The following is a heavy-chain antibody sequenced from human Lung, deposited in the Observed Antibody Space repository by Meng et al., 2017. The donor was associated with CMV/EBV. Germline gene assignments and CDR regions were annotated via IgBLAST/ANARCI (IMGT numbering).Heavy chain of an antibody. Sequence: GESLKISCAASGFSFSSYGMQWVRQAPGKGLEWVAFIRYDGSNKYYVDSVKGRFTISRDNSKNMLYLQMNSLRVADTAVYYCAKDDSAYVDFRSGYSTPPDYWGQGTLVTVSS. CDR1: GFSFSSYG. J-gene: IGHJ4*02. V-gene: IGHV3-30*02. CDR3: AKDDSAYVDFRSGYSTPPDY. D-gene: IGHD3-3*01. CDR2: IRYDGSNK.